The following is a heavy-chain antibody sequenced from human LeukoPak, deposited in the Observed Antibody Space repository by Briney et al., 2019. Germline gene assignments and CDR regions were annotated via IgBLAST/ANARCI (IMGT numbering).Heavy chain of an antibody. CDR1: GFTFSSAW. D-gene: IGHD2-2*01. V-gene: IGHV3-15*01. CDR2: IKSKTDGGTT. J-gene: IGHJ4*02. Sequence: RGSLRLSCAASGFTFSSAWMSWVRQAPGKGLEWVGRIKSKTDGGTTDYAAPVKGRFTISRDDSKNTLYLQMNSLKTEDTAVYYCTTDTVVVPAAIEVWGQGTLVTVSS. CDR3: TTDTVVVPAAIEV.